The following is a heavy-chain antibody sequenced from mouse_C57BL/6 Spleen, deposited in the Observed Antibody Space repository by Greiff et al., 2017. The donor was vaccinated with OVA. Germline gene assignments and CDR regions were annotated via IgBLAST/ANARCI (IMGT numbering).Heavy chain of an antibody. V-gene: IGHV1-54*01. CDR1: GYAFTNYL. CDR2: INPGSGGT. CDR3: ARGPPYYFDY. J-gene: IGHJ2*01. Sequence: QVQLQQSGAELVRPGTSVKVSCKASGYAFTNYLIEWVKQRPGQGLEWIGVINPGSGGTNNNEKFKGKATLTADKSSSTAYMQLSSLTSEDSAVYFCARGPPYYFDYWGQGTTLTVSS.